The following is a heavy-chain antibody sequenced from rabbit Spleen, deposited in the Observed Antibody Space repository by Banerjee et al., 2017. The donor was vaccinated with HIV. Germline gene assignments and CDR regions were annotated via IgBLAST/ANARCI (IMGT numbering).Heavy chain of an antibody. CDR3: ARSGNL. V-gene: IGHV1S40*01. D-gene: IGHD1-1*01. J-gene: IGHJ4*01. Sequence: QSLEESGGDLVKPGASLTLTCTASGFSLSTKYYMSWVRQAPGKGLEWIAYINTGSGSTDYASWAKGRFTISKTSSTTVTLQMTSLTAADSATYFCARSGNLWGPGTLVTVS. CDR2: INTGSGST. CDR1: GFSLSTKYY.